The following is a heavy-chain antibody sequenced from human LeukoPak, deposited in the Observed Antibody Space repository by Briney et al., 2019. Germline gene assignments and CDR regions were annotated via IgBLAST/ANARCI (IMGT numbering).Heavy chain of an antibody. V-gene: IGHV4-34*01. CDR3: ASRNHSYEPPADY. J-gene: IGHJ4*02. CDR2: INHSGST. D-gene: IGHD5-18*01. Sequence: SETLSLTCAVYGGSFSGYYWSWIRQPPGKGLEWIGEINHSGSTNYNPSLKSRVTISVDTSKNQFSLKLSSVTAADTAAYYCASRNHSYEPPADYWGQGTLVTVSS. CDR1: GGSFSGYY.